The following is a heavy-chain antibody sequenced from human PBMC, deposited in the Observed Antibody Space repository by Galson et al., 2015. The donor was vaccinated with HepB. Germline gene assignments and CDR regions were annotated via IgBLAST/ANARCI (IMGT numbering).Heavy chain of an antibody. CDR3: ARWCSYDVCDY. CDR2: MSSSGSTI. V-gene: IGHV3-11*01. Sequence: SLRLSCAASGFTFSDYYMSWLRQAPGKGLEWVSYMSSSGSTIYYADSVKGRFTISRDNAKNSLSLQMNSLIAEDTAVYYCARWCSYDVCDYRGQATLFPVSS. CDR1: GFTFSDYY. J-gene: IGHJ4*02. D-gene: IGHD5-12*01.